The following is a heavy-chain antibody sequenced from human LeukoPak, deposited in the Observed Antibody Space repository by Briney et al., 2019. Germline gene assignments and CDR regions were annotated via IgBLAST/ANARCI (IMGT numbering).Heavy chain of an antibody. J-gene: IGHJ4*02. CDR3: TTIKRGDIFGYFDF. Sequence: SETLSLTCTVSGGSMTTHHWNWIRQTPGKGLEWIGYVFDSGRTKVNPSLTSRVTLSTDTSKNQLSLRLSSVTAADTAVYYCTTIKRGDIFGYFDFWGRGILVTVSS. CDR2: VFDSGRT. CDR1: GGSMTTHH. V-gene: IGHV4-59*11. D-gene: IGHD5-18*01.